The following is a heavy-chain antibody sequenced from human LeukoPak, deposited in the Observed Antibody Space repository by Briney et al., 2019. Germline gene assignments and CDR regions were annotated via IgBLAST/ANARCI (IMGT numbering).Heavy chain of an antibody. CDR2: ISSSSSYI. D-gene: IGHD3-16*01. CDR3: ARDGGRMDY. CDR1: GFTFSRYS. V-gene: IGHV3-21*01. Sequence: GGSLRLSCAASGFTFSRYSMNWVRQAPGKGLEWVSIISSSSSYIYYTDSVKGRFTVSRDNAKNLLYLQMNGLRVEDTAVYYCARDGGRMDYWGQGTLVTVSS. J-gene: IGHJ4*02.